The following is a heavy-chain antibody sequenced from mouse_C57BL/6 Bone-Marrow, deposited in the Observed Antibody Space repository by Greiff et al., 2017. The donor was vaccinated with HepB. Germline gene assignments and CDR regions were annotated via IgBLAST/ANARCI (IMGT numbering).Heavy chain of an antibody. CDR2: INPNNGGT. Sequence: VQLQQSGPELVKPGASVKIPCKASGYTFTDYNMDWVKQSHGKSLEWIGDINPNNGGTIYNQKFKGKATLTVDKSSSTAYMELRSLTSEDTAVYYCARWDAYDYLDYGGQGTTLTVSS. D-gene: IGHD2-3*01. CDR1: GYTFTDYN. J-gene: IGHJ2*01. CDR3: ARWDAYDYLDY. V-gene: IGHV1-18*01.